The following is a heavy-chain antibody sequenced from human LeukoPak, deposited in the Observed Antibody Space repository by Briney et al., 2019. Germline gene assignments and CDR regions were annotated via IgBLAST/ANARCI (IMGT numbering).Heavy chain of an antibody. V-gene: IGHV3-49*03. CDR1: GFTFGDYA. CDR2: IRSKAHGGTT. CDR3: TRAGRYCNSCSSYSVY. J-gene: IGHJ4*02. Sequence: GGSLRLSCTASGFTFGDYAMSWFRQAPGEGLEWVGFIRSKAHGGTTEYAASVKGRFTISRDDSKSMAYLQMDSLKTEDTAVYYCTRAGRYCNSCSSYSVYWGQGTLATVSS. D-gene: IGHD2/OR15-2a*01.